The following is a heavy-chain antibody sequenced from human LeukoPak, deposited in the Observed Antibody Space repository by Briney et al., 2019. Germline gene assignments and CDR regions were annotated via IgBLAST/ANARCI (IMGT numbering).Heavy chain of an antibody. CDR2: ISGSGGST. CDR3: AKDEIAATTFDY. D-gene: IGHD6-25*01. Sequence: GGSLRLSCTASGFTFSSYAMSWVRQAPGKGLEWVSAISGSGGSTYYADSVKGRFTISRDNSKNTLYLQMNSLRAEDTAVYYCAKDEIAATTFDYWGQGTLVTVSS. V-gene: IGHV3-23*01. J-gene: IGHJ4*02. CDR1: GFTFSSYA.